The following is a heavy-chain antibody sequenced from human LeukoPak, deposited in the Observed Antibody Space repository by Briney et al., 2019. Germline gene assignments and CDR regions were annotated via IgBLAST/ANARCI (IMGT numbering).Heavy chain of an antibody. V-gene: IGHV5-51*01. Sequence: GESLKISFKGSGYRFTSYWIGWVRPMPGKGLEWMGIIYPGDSDTRYSPSFQGQVTISADKSISTAYLQWSSLKASDTAMYYCARHLITMVRGPDAFDIWGQGTMVTVSS. J-gene: IGHJ3*02. D-gene: IGHD3-10*01. CDR3: ARHLITMVRGPDAFDI. CDR2: IYPGDSDT. CDR1: GYRFTSYW.